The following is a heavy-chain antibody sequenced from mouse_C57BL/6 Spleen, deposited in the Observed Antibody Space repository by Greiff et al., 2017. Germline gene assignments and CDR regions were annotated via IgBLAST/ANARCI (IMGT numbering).Heavy chain of an antibody. V-gene: IGHV1-50*01. CDR1: GYTFTSYW. CDR2: IDPSDSYT. D-gene: IGHD2-3*01. J-gene: IGHJ2*01. Sequence: VQLQQPGAELVKPGASVKLSCKASGYTFTSYWMQWVKQRPGQGLEWIGEIDPSDSYTNYNQKFKGKATLTVDTSSSTAYMQLSSLTSEDSAVYYCARRDGYYDDYWGQGTTRTVSS. CDR3: ARRDGYYDDY.